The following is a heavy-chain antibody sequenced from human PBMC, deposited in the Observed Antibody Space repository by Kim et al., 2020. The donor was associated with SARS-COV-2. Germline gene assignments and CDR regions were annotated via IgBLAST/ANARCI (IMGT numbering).Heavy chain of an antibody. CDR3: ARGPREAGQLPFDY. Sequence: SETLSLTCAVYGGSFSGYYWSWIRQPPGKGLEWIGEINHSGSTNYNPSLKSRVTISVDTSKNQFSLKLSSVTAADTAVYYCARGPREAGQLPFDYWGQGTLVTVSS. CDR1: GGSFSGYY. CDR2: INHSGST. V-gene: IGHV4-34*01. D-gene: IGHD6-13*01. J-gene: IGHJ4*02.